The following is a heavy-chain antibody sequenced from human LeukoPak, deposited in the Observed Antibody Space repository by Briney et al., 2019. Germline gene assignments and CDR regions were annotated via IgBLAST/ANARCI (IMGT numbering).Heavy chain of an antibody. CDR2: INTSGST. CDR3: AREGYTSSWYSGYYYFDY. J-gene: IGHJ4*02. Sequence: SETLSLTCTVSGGSISSGSYFWTWIRQPAGRGLEWIGRINTSGSTNYNPSLKSRVTISVDTSKNQFSLKLSSVTAADTAVFYCAREGYTSSWYSGYYYFDYWGQGTLVTVSS. CDR1: GGSISSGSYF. D-gene: IGHD6-13*01. V-gene: IGHV4-61*02.